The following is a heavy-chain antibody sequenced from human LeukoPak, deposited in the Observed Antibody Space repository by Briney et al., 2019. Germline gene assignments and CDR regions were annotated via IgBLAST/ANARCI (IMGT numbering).Heavy chain of an antibody. CDR2: ISGSGSTI. V-gene: IGHV3-48*03. J-gene: IGHJ4*02. D-gene: IGHD4-17*01. CDR3: ARSTVTNYFDS. CDR1: GFTFSSYA. Sequence: GGSLRLSCAASGFTFSSYAMSWVRQAPGKGLEWISYISGSGSTIKYVDSVKGRFTISRDNAKNSLYLQMNSLRAEDTAVYYCARSTVTNYFDSWGQGTLVTVSS.